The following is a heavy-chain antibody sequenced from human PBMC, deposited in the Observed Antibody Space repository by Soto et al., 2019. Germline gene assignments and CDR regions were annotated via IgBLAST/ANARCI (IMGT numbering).Heavy chain of an antibody. CDR2: IIPIFGTA. CDR1: GRTFSSYA. V-gene: IGHV1-69*13. D-gene: IGHD3-10*01. Sequence: ASVKVSSKASGRTFSSYAISWVRQAPGQGLEWMGGIIPIFGTANYAQKFQGRVTITADESTSTAYMELSSLRSEDTAVYYCARGYYYGSGGAPEFDYWGQGTLVTVSS. CDR3: ARGYYYGSGGAPEFDY. J-gene: IGHJ4*02.